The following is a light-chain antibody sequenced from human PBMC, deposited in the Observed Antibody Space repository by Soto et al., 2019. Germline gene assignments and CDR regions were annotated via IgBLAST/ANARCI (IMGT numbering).Light chain of an antibody. CDR2: GSN. V-gene: IGLV1-44*01. CDR3: AAWDDSLDVWL. CDR1: SSNIGRNT. J-gene: IGLJ3*02. Sequence: QLVLTQPPSASGTPGQRVTISCSGSSSNIGRNTVDWYQQFPGTAPNLLIYGSNQRPSGVSDRFSGSKSGTSASLAVSGLQSEDEADYYCAAWDDSLDVWLFGGGTKVTVL.